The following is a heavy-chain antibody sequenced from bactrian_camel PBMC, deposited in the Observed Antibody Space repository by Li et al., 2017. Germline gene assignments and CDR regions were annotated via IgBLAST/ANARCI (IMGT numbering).Heavy chain of an antibody. CDR1: GATGSTYS. V-gene: IGHV3S53*01. CDR2: FDHTGRT. J-gene: IGHJ6*01. Sequence: QVQLVESGGGTVQTGGSLRLSCAASGATGSTYSLGWIRQAPGKEREGVAVFDHTGRTTYADSVRGRFTISKDNRANTQSLQMNNLKSEDTAVYFCTANCPPRGYDFARGYRGQGTQVTVS. CDR3: TANCPPRGYDFARGY. D-gene: IGHD3*01.